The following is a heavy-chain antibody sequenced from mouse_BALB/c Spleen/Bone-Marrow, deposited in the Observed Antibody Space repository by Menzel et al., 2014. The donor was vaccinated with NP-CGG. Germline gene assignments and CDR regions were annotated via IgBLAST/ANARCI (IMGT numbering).Heavy chain of an antibody. CDR1: RYTFTEDT. CDR2: INPNNDGT. Sequence: EVRLPQSGPELVKPGASVKISCKSSRYTFTEDTMHWVKQSHGKSLEWIGVINPNNDGTTYKQKFKVKAALTVYKSSSTAYMELRSLTSEDSAVYYCARDGNYAMDYWGQGTSVTVSS. CDR3: ARDGNYAMDY. D-gene: IGHD2-1*01. V-gene: IGHV1-22*01. J-gene: IGHJ4*01.